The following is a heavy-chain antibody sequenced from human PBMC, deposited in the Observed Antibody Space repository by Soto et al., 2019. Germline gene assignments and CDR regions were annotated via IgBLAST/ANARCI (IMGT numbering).Heavy chain of an antibody. CDR1: GFTFSSYG. D-gene: IGHD4-17*01. Sequence: GGSLRLSCAASGFTFSSYGMHWVRQAPGKGLEWVAVISYDGSNKYYADSVKGRFTISRDNSKNTLYLQMNSPRAEDTAVYYCAKFDPYGEVDYWGQGTLVTVSS. CDR3: AKFDPYGEVDY. J-gene: IGHJ4*02. V-gene: IGHV3-30*18. CDR2: ISYDGSNK.